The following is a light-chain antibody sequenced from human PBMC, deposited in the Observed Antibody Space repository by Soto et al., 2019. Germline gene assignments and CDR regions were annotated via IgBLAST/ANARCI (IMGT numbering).Light chain of an antibody. V-gene: IGKV3-11*01. CDR1: QSVSSY. Sequence: EIVLTQSPATLSLSPGERATLSCRASQSVSSYLAWYQQKPGQAPRLLIYDASNRATGIPARFSGSGSGTDFXXTISSLEXEDFAVYYCQQRSNWPITFGQGTRLEIK. CDR3: QQRSNWPIT. CDR2: DAS. J-gene: IGKJ5*01.